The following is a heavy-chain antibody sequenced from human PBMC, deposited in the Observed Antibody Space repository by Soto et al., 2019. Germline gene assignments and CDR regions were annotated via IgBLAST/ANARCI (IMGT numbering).Heavy chain of an antibody. CDR1: GGTYSSYA. Sequence: SVKVSCKASGGTYSSYAISWVRQAPGQGLEWVGGIIPIFGTANYAQKFQGRVTITADESTSTAYMELSSLRSEDTAVYYCARDCSSTSCSRKYYYYYGMDVWGQGTTVTVSS. J-gene: IGHJ6*02. CDR2: IIPIFGTA. V-gene: IGHV1-69*13. D-gene: IGHD2-2*01. CDR3: ARDCSSTSCSRKYYYYYGMDV.